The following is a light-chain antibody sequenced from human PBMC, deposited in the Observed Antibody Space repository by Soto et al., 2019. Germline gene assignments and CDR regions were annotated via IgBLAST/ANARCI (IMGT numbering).Light chain of an antibody. CDR3: QQYNSWPIT. V-gene: IGKV3-15*01. CDR1: QGVTSD. CDR2: GAS. Sequence: EIVMTQSPATLSVSPGERATLSCRASQGVTSDLAWYQHKPGQVPRLLIYGASTGATGIPARFSGSGSGTEFTLNIHSLQSDDFAMYYCQQYNSWPITFGGGTKVE. J-gene: IGKJ4*01.